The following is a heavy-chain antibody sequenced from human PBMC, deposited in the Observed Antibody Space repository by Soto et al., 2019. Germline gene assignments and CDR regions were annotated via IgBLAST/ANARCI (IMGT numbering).Heavy chain of an antibody. J-gene: IGHJ4*02. CDR1: GASVSTGSYY. CDR2: IYYSGST. D-gene: IGHD2-21*01. CDR3: ARADWARTLDY. Sequence: SETLSLTCTVSGASVSTGSYYWSWIRQPPGKGLEWIGYIYYSGSTNYNPSLKSRVTISVDTSKNQFSLKLSSVTAADTAFFYCARADWARTLDYWGQGTLVTVS. V-gene: IGHV4-61*01.